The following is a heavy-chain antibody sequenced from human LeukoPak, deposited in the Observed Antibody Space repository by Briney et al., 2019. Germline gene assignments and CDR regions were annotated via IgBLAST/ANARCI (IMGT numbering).Heavy chain of an antibody. CDR2: IYDSGST. J-gene: IGHJ4*02. Sequence: SQTLSLTCAVSGGSISSGGHSWSWVRQPPGKGPEWIGCIYDSGSTFYNPSLESRVTITVDTSKNQFSLNLSSVTAADTAVYYCARSHHYFDSRAPPYYFDYWGQGTLVTVSS. D-gene: IGHD3-22*01. CDR3: ARSHHYFDSRAPPYYFDY. CDR1: GGSISSGGHS. V-gene: IGHV4-30-4*07.